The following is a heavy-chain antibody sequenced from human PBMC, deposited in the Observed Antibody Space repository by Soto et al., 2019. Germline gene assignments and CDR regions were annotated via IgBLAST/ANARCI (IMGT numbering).Heavy chain of an antibody. CDR2: IYPADSDT. CDR1: GFGFTSYW. Sequence: GESLKISCKGSGFGFTSYWIAWVRQMPGKGPEWMGAIYPADSDTRYSPSFQGQVTISADKSTSTAYLQWSSLKPSDNAIYYCGRRTGGNCFDYWGQGPQVTVSS. D-gene: IGHD1-1*01. CDR3: GRRTGGNCFDY. V-gene: IGHV5-51*01. J-gene: IGHJ4*02.